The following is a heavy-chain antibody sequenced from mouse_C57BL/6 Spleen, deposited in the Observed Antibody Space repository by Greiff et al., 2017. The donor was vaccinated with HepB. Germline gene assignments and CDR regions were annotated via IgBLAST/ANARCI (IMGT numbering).Heavy chain of an antibody. CDR2: INPNNGGT. Sequence: EVQLQQSGPELVKPGASVKISCKASGYTFTDYYMNWVKQSHGKSLEWIGDINPNNGGTSYNQKFKGKATLTVDKSSSTAYMELRSLTSEDSAVYYCARSGWDSSGSLAMDYWGQGTSVTVSS. CDR1: GYTFTDYY. D-gene: IGHD3-2*02. CDR3: ARSGWDSSGSLAMDY. V-gene: IGHV1-26*01. J-gene: IGHJ4*01.